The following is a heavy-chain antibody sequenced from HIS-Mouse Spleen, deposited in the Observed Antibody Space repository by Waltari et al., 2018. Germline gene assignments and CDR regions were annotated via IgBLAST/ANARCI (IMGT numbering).Heavy chain of an antibody. CDR1: GGSISISSYY. J-gene: IGHJ2*01. D-gene: IGHD6-13*01. Sequence: QLQLQESGPGLVKPSETLSLTCTVPGGSISISSYYCGGIRQPPGKGLEWIGSIYYSGSTYYNPSLKSRVTISVDTSKNQFSLKLSSVTAADTAVYYCAREIPYSSSWYDWYFDLWGRGTLVTVSS. CDR2: IYYSGST. CDR3: AREIPYSSSWYDWYFDL. V-gene: IGHV4-39*07.